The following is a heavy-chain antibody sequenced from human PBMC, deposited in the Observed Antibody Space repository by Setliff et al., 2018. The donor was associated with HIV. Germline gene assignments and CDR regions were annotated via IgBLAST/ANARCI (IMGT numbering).Heavy chain of an antibody. J-gene: IGHJ2*01. V-gene: IGHV4-39*07. Sequence: SETLSLTCSVSGGSTSSSSYYWAWVRQPPGKGPEWIGHVFATGPTNYNPSLGTRITISVDTSKNQFSLTLRSVTAADTAVYYCARAAYSGTYLWEPATDLWGRGSLVTVSS. D-gene: IGHD3-16*01. CDR3: ARAAYSGTYLWEPATDL. CDR2: VFATGPT. CDR1: GGSTSSSSYY.